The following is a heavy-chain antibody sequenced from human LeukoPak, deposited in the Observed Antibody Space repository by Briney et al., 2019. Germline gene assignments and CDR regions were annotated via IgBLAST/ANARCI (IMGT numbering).Heavy chain of an antibody. D-gene: IGHD6-13*01. CDR1: GFTFSSYA. Sequence: SGGSLRLSCAASGFTFSSYAMSWVRQAPGKGLEWVSAISGSGGSTYYADSVKGRFTISRDNSKNTLYLQMNSLRAEDTAVYYCAKDSLSSSWYEYYYCYYMDVWGKGTTVTVSS. CDR3: AKDSLSSSWYEYYYCYYMDV. CDR2: ISGSGGST. J-gene: IGHJ6*03. V-gene: IGHV3-23*01.